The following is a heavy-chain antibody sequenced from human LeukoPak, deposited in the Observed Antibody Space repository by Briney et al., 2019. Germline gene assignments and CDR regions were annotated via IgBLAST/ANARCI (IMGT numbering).Heavy chain of an antibody. CDR3: ARDLVGRFWSGYEPLDYYMDV. D-gene: IGHD3-3*01. V-gene: IGHV1-2*02. J-gene: IGHJ6*03. CDR1: GYTFTGYY. CDR2: INPNSGGT. Sequence: GASVKVSCKASGYTFTGYYMHWVRQAPGQGLEWMGWINPNSGGTNYAQKFQGRVTMTRDTSISTAYMELSRLRSDDTAVYYCARDLVGRFWSGYEPLDYYMDVWGKGTTVTVSS.